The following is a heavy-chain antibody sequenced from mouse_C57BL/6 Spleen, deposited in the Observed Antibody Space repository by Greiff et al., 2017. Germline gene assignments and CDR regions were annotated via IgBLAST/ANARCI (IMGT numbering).Heavy chain of an antibody. CDR2: IDPANGNT. J-gene: IGHJ2*02. V-gene: IGHV14-3*01. CDR3: ARGLSTTVDDLDY. D-gene: IGHD1-1*01. CDR1: GYTITNTY. Sequence: EVQLQQSVAELVRPGASVKLSCTASGYTITNTYMHWVKQRPEQGLEWIGRIDPANGNTKYTPKFQGKATITADTSSNTAYLQLSSLTSEDTADXYGARGLSTTVDDLDYWGQGTSLTVSS.